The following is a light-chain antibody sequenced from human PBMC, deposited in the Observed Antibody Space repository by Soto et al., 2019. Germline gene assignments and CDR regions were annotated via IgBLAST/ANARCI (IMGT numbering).Light chain of an antibody. CDR3: RQYDNWPRT. CDR1: QSVSSD. Sequence: DILMNQSAAALSVSRKERTTLSCTASQSVSSDYLVWYQQKPGQAPRLLIYGASTRATGIPARFSGSGSGTDFTLTISILQSEDFAVYFCRQYDNWPRTFGQGTRLEIK. CDR2: GAS. V-gene: IGKV3-15*01. J-gene: IGKJ5*01.